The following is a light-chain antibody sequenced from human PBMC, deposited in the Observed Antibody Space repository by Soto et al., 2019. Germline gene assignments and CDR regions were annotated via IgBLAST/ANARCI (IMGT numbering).Light chain of an antibody. J-gene: IGLJ1*01. CDR1: SSDVGGYNY. Sequence: QSALTQPASVSGSPGQSITISCTGTSSDVGGYNYVSWYQQHPGKAPKLMIYEVSNRPSGVSNRFSGSKSGNTASLTISGXQAEDEADYYCSSYTSSSTLEVFGTGTQLTVL. CDR3: SSYTSSSTLEV. V-gene: IGLV2-14*01. CDR2: EVS.